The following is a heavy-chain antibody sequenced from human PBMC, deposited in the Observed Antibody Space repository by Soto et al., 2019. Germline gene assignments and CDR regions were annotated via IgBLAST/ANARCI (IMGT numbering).Heavy chain of an antibody. Sequence: QVQLVQSGAEVKKPGASVKVSCKASGYTFNNYTMHWVRQAPGQRLEWMGWINAGNGNTKYSQKFQGRVTITSDTSASTAYMELSSLRSEDTAIYYCARDTGRVSLDYWGQGALVTVS. CDR2: INAGNGNT. V-gene: IGHV1-3*01. D-gene: IGHD4-17*01. CDR3: ARDTGRVSLDY. J-gene: IGHJ4*02. CDR1: GYTFNNYT.